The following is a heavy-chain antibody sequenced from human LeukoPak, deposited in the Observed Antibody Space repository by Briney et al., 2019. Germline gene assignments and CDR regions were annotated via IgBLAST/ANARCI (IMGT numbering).Heavy chain of an antibody. D-gene: IGHD3-10*01. V-gene: IGHV1-69*04. J-gene: IGHJ5*02. CDR1: GGTXSSYA. Sequence: SVKVSCKASGGTXSSYAISWVRQAPGQGLEWMGRIIPILGIANYAQKFQGRVTITADKSTSTAYMELSNLRSEDTAVYYCARGGSYYGSGKDWFDPWGQGTLVTVSS. CDR3: ARGGSYYGSGKDWFDP. CDR2: IIPILGIA.